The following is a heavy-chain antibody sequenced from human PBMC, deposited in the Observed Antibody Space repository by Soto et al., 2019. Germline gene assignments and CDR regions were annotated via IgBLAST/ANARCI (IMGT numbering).Heavy chain of an antibody. D-gene: IGHD4-17*01. CDR2: IDPSDSYT. CDR3: ARHADYGIYYYGMDV. J-gene: IGHJ6*02. CDR1: GYSFTSYW. V-gene: IGHV5-10-1*01. Sequence: GESLKISCKGSGYSFTSYWISWVRQMPGKGLEWMGRIDPSDSYTNYSPSFQGHVTISADKSISTAYLQWSSLKASDTAMYYCARHADYGIYYYGMDVWGQGTTVTVSS.